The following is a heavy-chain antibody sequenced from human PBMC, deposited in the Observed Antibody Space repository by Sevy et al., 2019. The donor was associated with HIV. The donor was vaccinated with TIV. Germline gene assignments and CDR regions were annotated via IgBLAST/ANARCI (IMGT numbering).Heavy chain of an antibody. V-gene: IGHV4-4*07. D-gene: IGHD2-15*01. J-gene: IGHJ4*02. CDR3: ARGPQSCNSVSCYSALS. CDR2: IYISGST. Sequence: KQSQTLSLTCTVSGGSISDYYWTWIRQPAGKGLEWLGRIYISGSTEYNPSLKGRVSMSLDTSKNTFSLKLTSMTAADTAVYYCARGPQSCNSVSCYSALSWGRGILVTVSS. CDR1: GGSISDYY.